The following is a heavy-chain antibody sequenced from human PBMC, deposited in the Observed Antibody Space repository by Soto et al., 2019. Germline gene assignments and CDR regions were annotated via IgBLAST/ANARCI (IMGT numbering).Heavy chain of an antibody. CDR1: GFTFSSYG. CDR2: IWYDGSNK. D-gene: IGHD1-26*01. CDR3: ARSSMGGSYYEPLDY. V-gene: IGHV3-33*01. Sequence: GGSLRLSCAASGFTFSSYGMHWVRQAPGKGLEWVAVIWYDGSNKYYADSVKGRFTISRDNSKNTLYLQMNSLRAEDTAVYYCARSSMGGSYYEPLDYWGQGTLVTVSS. J-gene: IGHJ4*02.